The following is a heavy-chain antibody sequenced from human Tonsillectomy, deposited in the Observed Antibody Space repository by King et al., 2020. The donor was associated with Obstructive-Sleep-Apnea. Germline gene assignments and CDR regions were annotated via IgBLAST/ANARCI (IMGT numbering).Heavy chain of an antibody. CDR3: AREGLPDYDFWSGYSDWTLIFDY. CDR1: GGSFSGYY. CDR2: INHSGST. J-gene: IGHJ4*02. V-gene: IGHV4-34*01. Sequence: VQLQQWGAGLLKPSETLSLTCAVYGGSFSGYYWSWIRQPPGKGLEWIGEINHSGSTNYNPSLKSRVTISVDTSKNQFSLKLSSVTAADTAVYYCAREGLPDYDFWSGYSDWTLIFDYWGQGTLVTVSS. D-gene: IGHD3-3*01.